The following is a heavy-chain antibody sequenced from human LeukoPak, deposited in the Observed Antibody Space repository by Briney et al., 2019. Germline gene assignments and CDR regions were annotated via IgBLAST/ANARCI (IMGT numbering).Heavy chain of an antibody. CDR3: AAANSLRYFDWYYFDY. V-gene: IGHV5-51*01. D-gene: IGHD3-9*01. J-gene: IGHJ4*02. CDR2: IYPGDSDT. CDR1: GYSFTSYW. Sequence: GESLKISCKGSGYSFTSYWIGWVRPMPGKGLEWMGIIYPGDSDTRYSPSFQGQVTISADKSISTAYLQWSSLKASDTAMYYCAAANSLRYFDWYYFDYWGQGTLVTVSS.